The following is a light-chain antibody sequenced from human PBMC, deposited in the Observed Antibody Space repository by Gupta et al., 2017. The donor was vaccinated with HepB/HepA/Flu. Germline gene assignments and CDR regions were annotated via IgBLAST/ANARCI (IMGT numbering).Light chain of an antibody. J-gene: IGLJ2*01. CDR1: SSDVGSYNL. CDR2: EVS. V-gene: IGLV2-23*02. Sequence: QSALTQPASVSGSPGQSITISCTGTSSDVGSYNLVSWYQQHPGKAPKLMIYEVSKRPSGFSNRFSGSKSGNTASRTIPGLQAEDGADYYGCSYADRKVFGGGTKLTVL. CDR3: CSYADRKV.